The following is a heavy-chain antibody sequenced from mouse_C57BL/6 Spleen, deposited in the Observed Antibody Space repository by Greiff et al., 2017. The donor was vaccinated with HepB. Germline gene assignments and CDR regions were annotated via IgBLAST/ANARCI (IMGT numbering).Heavy chain of an antibody. CDR1: GYTFTSYW. CDR2: IDPSDSET. D-gene: IGHD2-4*01. J-gene: IGHJ3*01. Sequence: QVQLQQPGAELVRPGSSVKQSCKASGYTFTSYWMHWVKQRPIQGLEWIGNIDPSDSETHYNQKFKDKATLTVDKSSSTAYMQLSSLTSEDSAVYYCARGGDYDRSAWFAYWGQGTLVTVSA. V-gene: IGHV1-52*01. CDR3: ARGGDYDRSAWFAY.